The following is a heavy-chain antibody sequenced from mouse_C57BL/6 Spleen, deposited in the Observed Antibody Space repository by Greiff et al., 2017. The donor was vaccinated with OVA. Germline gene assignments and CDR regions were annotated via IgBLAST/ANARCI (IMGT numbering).Heavy chain of an antibody. CDR2: IYPGDGDT. Sequence: VQLQQSGPELVKPGASVKISCKASGYAFSSSWMNWVKQRPGKGLEWIGRIYPGDGDTNYNGKFKGKATLTADKSSSTAYMQLSSLTSEDSAVYFCARSYYGSSWGDYFDYWGQGTTLTVSS. J-gene: IGHJ2*01. CDR1: GYAFSSSW. D-gene: IGHD1-1*01. V-gene: IGHV1-82*01. CDR3: ARSYYGSSWGDYFDY.